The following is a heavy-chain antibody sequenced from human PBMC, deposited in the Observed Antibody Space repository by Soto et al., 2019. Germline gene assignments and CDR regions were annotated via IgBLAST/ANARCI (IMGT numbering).Heavy chain of an antibody. D-gene: IGHD4-17*01. CDR2: INPSGGST. Sequence: ASVNVSCKASGYTFTSYYMHWVRQAPGQGLEWMGIINPSGGSTSYAQKLQGRVTMTRDTSTSTVYVELSSLRSEDTAVYYCARDIVDYVNSKDAFDIWGQGTMVTVSS. CDR1: GYTFTSYY. J-gene: IGHJ3*02. V-gene: IGHV1-46*03. CDR3: ARDIVDYVNSKDAFDI.